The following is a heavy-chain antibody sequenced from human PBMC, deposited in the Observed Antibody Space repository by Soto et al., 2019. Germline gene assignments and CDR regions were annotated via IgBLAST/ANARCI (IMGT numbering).Heavy chain of an antibody. CDR3: TTGGYYLDY. J-gene: IGHJ4*02. CDR2: IKSKYDGGTI. Sequence: GGSLRLSCVGSGFTFSNAWMNWVLQAPGKGLEWVGRIKSKYDGGTIDFAAPVKGRFTISRDDSRSTVYLQMNSLKVDDTGVYYCTTGGYYLDYWGQGTQVTVSS. CDR1: GFTFSNAW. V-gene: IGHV3-15*07.